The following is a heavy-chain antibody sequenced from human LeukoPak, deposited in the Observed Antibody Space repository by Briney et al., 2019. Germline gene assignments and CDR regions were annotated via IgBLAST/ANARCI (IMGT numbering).Heavy chain of an antibody. Sequence: PSQTLSLTCTVSGGSISSYYWSWIRQPPGKGLEWIGRIYTSGSTNYNPSLKSRVTMSVDTSKNQFSLKLSSVTAADTAVYYCAREKSYDFWSGFQNMDVWGKGTTVTVSS. CDR2: IYTSGST. CDR1: GGSISSYY. V-gene: IGHV4-4*07. J-gene: IGHJ6*03. D-gene: IGHD3-3*01. CDR3: AREKSYDFWSGFQNMDV.